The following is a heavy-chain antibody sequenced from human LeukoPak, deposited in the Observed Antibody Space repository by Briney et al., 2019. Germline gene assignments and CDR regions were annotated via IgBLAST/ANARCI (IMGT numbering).Heavy chain of an antibody. CDR2: IYHSGST. J-gene: IGHJ5*02. CDR1: GGSISSGGYY. CDR3: ARAKQRGYCSSTSCYNNWFDH. V-gene: IGHV4-30-2*01. Sequence: SQTLSLTCAVSGGSISSGGYYWSWIRQPPGRGLEWIGYIYHSGSTYYNPSLKSRVTISVDRSKNQFSLKLSSVTAADTAVYYCARAKQRGYCSSTSCYNNWFDHWGQGTLVTVSS. D-gene: IGHD2-2*01.